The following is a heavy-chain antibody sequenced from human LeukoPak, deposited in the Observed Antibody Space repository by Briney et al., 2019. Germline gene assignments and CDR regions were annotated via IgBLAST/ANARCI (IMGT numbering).Heavy chain of an antibody. D-gene: IGHD4-17*01. V-gene: IGHV3-23*01. CDR3: AKGYTVTTTLVDY. CDR2: ISGSGGSP. Sequence: GGSLRLSCAASGFIFSSYAMNWVRQAPGKGLEWVSAISGSGGSPYYADSVKGRFTISRDNSKNTLFLQMNSLRAEATAVYYCAKGYTVTTTLVDYWGQGTLVTVS. J-gene: IGHJ4*02. CDR1: GFIFSSYA.